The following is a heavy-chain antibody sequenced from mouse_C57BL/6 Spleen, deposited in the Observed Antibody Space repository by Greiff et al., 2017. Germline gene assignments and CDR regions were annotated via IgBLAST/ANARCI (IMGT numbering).Heavy chain of an antibody. V-gene: IGHV5-17*01. CDR2: ISSGSSTI. J-gene: IGHJ2*01. CDR3: ARRYDYDGYFDY. Sequence: EVKVVESGGGLVKPGGSLKLSCAASGFTFSDYGMHWVRQAPEKGLEWVAYISSGSSTIYYADTVKGRFTISRDNAKNTLFLQMTSLRSEDTAMYYCARRYDYDGYFDYWGQGTTLTVSS. CDR1: GFTFSDYG. D-gene: IGHD2-4*01.